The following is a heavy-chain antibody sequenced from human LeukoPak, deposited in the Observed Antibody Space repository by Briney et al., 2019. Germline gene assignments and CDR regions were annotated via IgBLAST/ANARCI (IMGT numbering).Heavy chain of an antibody. CDR2: IYYSGST. Sequence: SETLSLTCTVCGLSINIGAYYWSWIRQHPGKGLEWIGYIYYSGSTYYNPSLKSRVTISVDTSKNQFSLKLSSVTAADTAVYYCARATVTTLVFDYWGQGTLVTVSS. D-gene: IGHD4-17*01. V-gene: IGHV4-31*03. CDR3: ARATVTTLVFDY. CDR1: GLSINIGAYY. J-gene: IGHJ4*02.